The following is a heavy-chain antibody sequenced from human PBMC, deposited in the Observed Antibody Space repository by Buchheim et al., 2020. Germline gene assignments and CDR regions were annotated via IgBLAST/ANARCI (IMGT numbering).Heavy chain of an antibody. CDR2: VNPNSGGT. V-gene: IGHV1-2*02. Sequence: QVQLVQSGAAVKKPGASVKVSCKASGYTFTGYYMHWVRQAPGQGLEWMGWVNPNSGGTNYAQKFQGRVTMTRDTSISTAYMELSRLRSDDTAVYYCARESVSASGSYPYWYFDLWGRGTL. CDR3: ARESVSASGSYPYWYFDL. D-gene: IGHD1-26*01. J-gene: IGHJ2*01. CDR1: GYTFTGYY.